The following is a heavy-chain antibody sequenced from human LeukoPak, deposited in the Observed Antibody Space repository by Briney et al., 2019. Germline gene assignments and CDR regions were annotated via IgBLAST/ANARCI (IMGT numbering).Heavy chain of an antibody. V-gene: IGHV3-21*01. D-gene: IGHD6-6*01. CDR1: GFTFSSYS. J-gene: IGHJ4*02. CDR2: ISSSSSYI. Sequence: PGGSLRLSCVASGFTFSSYSMNWVRQAPGKGLEWVSSISSSSSYIYYADSVKGRFTISRDNAKNSPYLQMNSLRAEDTAVYYCADVPPSGYWGQGTLVTVSS. CDR3: ADVPPSGY.